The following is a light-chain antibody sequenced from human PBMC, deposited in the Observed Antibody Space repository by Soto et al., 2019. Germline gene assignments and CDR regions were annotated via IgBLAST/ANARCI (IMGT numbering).Light chain of an antibody. J-gene: IGLJ1*01. CDR2: GNS. CDR3: QSYDSSLSPYV. CDR1: SSDVGAYNY. V-gene: IGLV2-14*03. Sequence: QSVLTQPASVSGSPGQSVTISCTGTSSDVGAYNYVSWYQLHPGKALKLLIYGNSNRPSGVPDRFSGSKSGTSASLAITGLQAEDEADYYCQSYDSSLSPYVFGTGTKVTVL.